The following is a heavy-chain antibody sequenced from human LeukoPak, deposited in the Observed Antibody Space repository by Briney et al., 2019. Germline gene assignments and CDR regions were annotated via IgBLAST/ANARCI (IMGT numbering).Heavy chain of an antibody. V-gene: IGHV4-34*01. CDR3: ARDSGDIVVVPAAPPPYYYGMDV. Sequence: SETLSLTCAVYGGSFSGYYWSWIRQPPGKGLEWIGEINLSGSTNYNLSLKSRVTISVDTSKNQFSLKLSSVTAADTAVYYCARDSGDIVVVPAAPPPYYYGMDVWGQGTTVTVSS. D-gene: IGHD2-2*01. CDR2: INLSGST. J-gene: IGHJ6*02. CDR1: GGSFSGYY.